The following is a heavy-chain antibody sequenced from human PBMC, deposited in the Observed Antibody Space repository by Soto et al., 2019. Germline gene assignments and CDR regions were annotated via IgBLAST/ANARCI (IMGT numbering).Heavy chain of an antibody. D-gene: IGHD6-13*01. J-gene: IGHJ6*02. CDR3: ANPYSSSWYGTKRGYYYYGMDV. CDR2: IIPIFGTA. V-gene: IGHV1-69*13. Sequence: SVKVSCKASGGTFSSYAISWVRQAPGQGLEWMGGIIPIFGTANYAQKFQGRVTITADESTSTAYMELSSLRSEDTAVYYCANPYSSSWYGTKRGYYYYGMDVWGQGTTVTVSS. CDR1: GGTFSSYA.